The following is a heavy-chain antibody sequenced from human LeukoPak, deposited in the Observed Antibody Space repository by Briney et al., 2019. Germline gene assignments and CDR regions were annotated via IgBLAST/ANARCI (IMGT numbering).Heavy chain of an antibody. J-gene: IGHJ4*02. Sequence: GGSLRLSCAASGFTFRSYEMNWVRQVPGKGLEWVSYISSSGSTIYYADSVKGRFTISRDNAKNSLYLQMSSLRDEDTAVYYCARVAEIQLWLRSAFDYWGQGTLVTVSS. V-gene: IGHV3-48*03. CDR3: ARVAEIQLWLRSAFDY. CDR1: GFTFRSYE. D-gene: IGHD5-18*01. CDR2: ISSSGSTI.